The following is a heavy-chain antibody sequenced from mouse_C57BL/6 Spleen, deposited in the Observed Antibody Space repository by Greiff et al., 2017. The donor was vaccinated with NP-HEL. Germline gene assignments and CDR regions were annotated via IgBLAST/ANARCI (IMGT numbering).Heavy chain of an antibody. CDR3: ASGLSSYCDY. CDR1: GYTFTSYW. CDR2: IDPSDSYT. J-gene: IGHJ2*01. V-gene: IGHV1-69*01. Sequence: VQLQQPGAELVMPGASVKLSCKASGYTFTSYWMHWVKQRPGQGLEWIGEIDPSDSYTNYNQKFKGKSTLTVDKSSSTAYMQLSSLTSEDSAVYYCASGLSSYCDYWGQGTTLTVSS. D-gene: IGHD2-2*01.